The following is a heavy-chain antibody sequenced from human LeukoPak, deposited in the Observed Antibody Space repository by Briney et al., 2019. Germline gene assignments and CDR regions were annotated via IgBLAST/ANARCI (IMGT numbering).Heavy chain of an antibody. CDR1: GFTFSSYS. CDR2: ISNSSSYI. CDR3: ARDLLAAANY. Sequence: GGSLRLSCAASGFTFSSYSMNWVRQAPGKGLEWVLSISNSSSYIYYADSVKGRFTISRDNAQNSLYLQMNSLRAEDTAVYYCARDLLAAANYWGQGTLVTVSS. J-gene: IGHJ4*02. V-gene: IGHV3-21*01. D-gene: IGHD6-13*01.